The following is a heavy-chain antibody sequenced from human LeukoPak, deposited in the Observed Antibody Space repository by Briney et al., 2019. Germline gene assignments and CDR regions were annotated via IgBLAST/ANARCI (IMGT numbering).Heavy chain of an antibody. Sequence: GGSLRLSCAASGFTFSSYWMSWVRQAPGKGLESVAKIKQDGSEKYYVDSVKGRLTISRDNGKNTLYLQMDTLRAEDTAVYYCARDARTDSPFSWSDPWGQGTLVTVSS. CDR1: GFTFSSYW. V-gene: IGHV3-7*01. CDR3: ARDARTDSPFSWSDP. D-gene: IGHD2-8*02. J-gene: IGHJ5*02. CDR2: IKQDGSEK.